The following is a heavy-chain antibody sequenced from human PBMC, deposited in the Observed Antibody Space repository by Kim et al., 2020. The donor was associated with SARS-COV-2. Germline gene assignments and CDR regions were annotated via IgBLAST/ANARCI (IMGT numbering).Heavy chain of an antibody. Sequence: GGSLRLSCAASEFTFSTSAMHWVRQAPGKGLDWVATISYDGTNKLYAYSVKGRFTISRDNSKNTLYLQMHSLRADDTSVYFCARDRSRMAVDYYYGMDVWGQGTTVTVSS. V-gene: IGHV3-30-3*01. J-gene: IGHJ6*02. CDR1: EFTFSTSA. CDR3: ARDRSRMAVDYYYGMDV. CDR2: ISYDGTNK. D-gene: IGHD6-19*01.